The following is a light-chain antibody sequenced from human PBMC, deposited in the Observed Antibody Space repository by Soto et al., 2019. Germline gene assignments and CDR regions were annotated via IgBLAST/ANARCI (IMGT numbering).Light chain of an antibody. V-gene: IGKV3-20*01. Sequence: ETLLTQSPGTLSLSPGERATLSCRATETLGRNYLAWYQQKPGQAPRLLIHRIYIRAAGIPDRFSGSASGTDFTLTISRLEPEDFAMYYCQQYGSSPRTFGQGTKVDIK. CDR2: RIY. CDR1: ETLGRNY. CDR3: QQYGSSPRT. J-gene: IGKJ1*01.